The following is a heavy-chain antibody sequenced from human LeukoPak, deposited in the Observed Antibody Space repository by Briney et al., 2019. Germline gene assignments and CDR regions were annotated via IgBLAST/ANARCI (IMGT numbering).Heavy chain of an antibody. D-gene: IGHD7-27*01. Sequence: GASVKVSCKASGYTFTSSAMNRVRQAPGQGLEWMGWINTNTGSPFYAQGFTGRFVFSLDTSVSTAYLQISSLKAEDTAVYYCARDLGWGSTYFDYWGQGTLVTVSS. J-gene: IGHJ4*02. CDR1: GYTFTSSA. CDR3: ARDLGWGSTYFDY. V-gene: IGHV7-4-1*02. CDR2: INTNTGSP.